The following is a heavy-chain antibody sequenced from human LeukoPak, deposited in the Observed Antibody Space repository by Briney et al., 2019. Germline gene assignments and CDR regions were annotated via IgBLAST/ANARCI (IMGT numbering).Heavy chain of an antibody. CDR1: GYTFTGYY. CDR2: INPNSGGT. J-gene: IGHJ3*02. CDR3: ARADGSYDAFDI. Sequence: GGSLRLSCAASGYTFTGYYMHWVRQAPGQGLEWMGWINPNSGGTNYAQKFQGRVTMTRDTSISTAYMELSRLRSDDTAVYYCARADGSYDAFDIWGQGTMVTVSS. V-gene: IGHV1-2*02.